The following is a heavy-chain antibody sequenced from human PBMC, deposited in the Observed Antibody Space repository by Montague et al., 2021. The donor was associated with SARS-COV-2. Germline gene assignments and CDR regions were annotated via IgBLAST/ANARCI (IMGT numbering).Heavy chain of an antibody. CDR3: ARETMTADAFDI. CDR1: GASVGSSD. Sequence: SETLSLTCTVSGASVGSSDWGWIRQSPGKGLEWIGYCYSVGSTGYNHSLKSRATVSRDTSKNQFSLKVRSVTAADTAVYYCARETMTADAFDIWGQGTMVTVSS. V-gene: IGHV4-59*02. J-gene: IGHJ3*02. D-gene: IGHD1-14*01. CDR2: CYSVGST.